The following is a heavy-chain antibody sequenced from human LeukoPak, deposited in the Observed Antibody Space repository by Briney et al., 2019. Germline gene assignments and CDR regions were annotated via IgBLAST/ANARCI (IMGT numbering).Heavy chain of an antibody. CDR3: ARPTNGT. J-gene: IGHJ5*02. Sequence: GGSLRLSCAASGFTFSSYAMHWVRQAPGKGLEYVSAISSNRGSTYYANSVKGRFTISRDNSKNTLYLQMGSLRAEDMAVYYCARPTNGTWGQGTLVTVSS. D-gene: IGHD2-8*01. CDR2: ISSNRGST. V-gene: IGHV3-64*01. CDR1: GFTFSSYA.